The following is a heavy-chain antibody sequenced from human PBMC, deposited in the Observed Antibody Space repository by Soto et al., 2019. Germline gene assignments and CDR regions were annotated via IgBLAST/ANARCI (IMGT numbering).Heavy chain of an antibody. V-gene: IGHV4-30-4*01. CDR2: IYYSGST. Sequence: SETLSLTCTVSGGSISSGDYYWSWIRQPPGKGLGWIGYIYYSGSTYYNPSLESRVTISVDTSKNQFSLKLSSVTAADTAVYYCARDRVGHYYYYYGMDVWGQGTTVTVSS. CDR1: GGSISSGDYY. CDR3: ARDRVGHYYYYYGMDV. D-gene: IGHD3-10*01. J-gene: IGHJ6*02.